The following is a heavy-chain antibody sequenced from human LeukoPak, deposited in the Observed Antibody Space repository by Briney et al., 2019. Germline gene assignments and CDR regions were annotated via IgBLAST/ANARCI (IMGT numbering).Heavy chain of an antibody. D-gene: IGHD3-3*01. V-gene: IGHV3-9*01. CDR2: ISWNSGII. CDR3: AKGVTIFGVVTLDAFDI. Sequence: GRSLRLSCAASGFTFGDYAMHWVRQAPGKGLEWVSGISWNSGIIGYADSVKGRFTISRDNAKNSLYLQMNSLRAEDTALYYCAKGVTIFGVVTLDAFDIWGQGTMVTVSS. CDR1: GFTFGDYA. J-gene: IGHJ3*02.